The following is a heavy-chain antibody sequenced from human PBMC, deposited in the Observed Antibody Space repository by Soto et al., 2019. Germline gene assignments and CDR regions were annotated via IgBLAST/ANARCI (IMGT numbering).Heavy chain of an antibody. D-gene: IGHD3-3*01. CDR3: ARGPNYDFWSGYFRG. V-gene: IGHV4-59*01. CDR1: GGSISSYY. CDR2: SHYSGNT. Sequence: SETLSLTCTVSGGSISSYYWSWIRQPPGKGLEWIGYSHYSGNTYYNPSLKSRVTISLDKSKNQFSLNLRSVTAADAAVYYCARGPNYDFWSGYFRGWGQGILVTVSS. J-gene: IGHJ4*02.